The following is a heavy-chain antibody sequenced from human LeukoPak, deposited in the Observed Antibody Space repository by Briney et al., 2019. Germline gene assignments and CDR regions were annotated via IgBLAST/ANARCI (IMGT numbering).Heavy chain of an antibody. J-gene: IGHJ5*02. Sequence: GGSLRLSCAASGFTFSNYWMSWVRQAPGKGLEWVANIKQDGSEKYYVDSVKGRFTISRDNAKNSVSLQMNSLRAEDTAVYYCARIYLKMASASWGQGTLVTVSS. CDR2: IKQDGSEK. V-gene: IGHV3-7*01. CDR3: ARIYLKMASAS. CDR1: GFTFSNYW. D-gene: IGHD2-8*01.